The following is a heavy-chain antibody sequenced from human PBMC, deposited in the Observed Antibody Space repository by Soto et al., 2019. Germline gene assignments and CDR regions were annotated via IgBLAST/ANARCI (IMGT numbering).Heavy chain of an antibody. J-gene: IGHJ6*04. D-gene: IGHD3-3*01. Sequence: PAGSTKLASAASGVTFSSSGMGGVLQAPGKGLEWVANIKQDGSEKYYVDSVKGRFTISRDNAKNSLYLQMNSLRAEDTAVYYCARADDYYDFWSGYYTVWGKGATVTVSS. CDR3: ARADDYYDFWSGYYTV. V-gene: IGHV3-7*04. CDR1: GVTFSSSG. CDR2: IKQDGSEK.